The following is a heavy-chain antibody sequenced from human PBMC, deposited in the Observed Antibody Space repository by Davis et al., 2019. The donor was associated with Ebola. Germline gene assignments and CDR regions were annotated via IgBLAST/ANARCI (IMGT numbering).Heavy chain of an antibody. CDR3: ARRKYDFWSGNDY. CDR2: ISAYNGNT. Sequence: AASVKVSCKASGYTFSSYAMNWVRQAPGQGLEWMGWISAYNGNTNYAQKLQGRVTMTTDTSTSTAYMELRSLRSDDTAVYYCARRKYDFWSGNDYWGQGTLVTVSS. D-gene: IGHD3-3*01. CDR1: GYTFSSYA. V-gene: IGHV1-18*01. J-gene: IGHJ4*02.